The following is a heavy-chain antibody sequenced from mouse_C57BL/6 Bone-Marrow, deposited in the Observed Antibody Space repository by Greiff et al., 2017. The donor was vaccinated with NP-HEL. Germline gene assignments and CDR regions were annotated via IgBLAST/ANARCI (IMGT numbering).Heavy chain of an antibody. CDR2: IYPGGGYT. J-gene: IGHJ2*01. D-gene: IGHD2-3*01. CDR3: ARWNDGYFDY. CDR1: GYTFTNYW. Sequence: VKLMESGAELVRPGTSVQMSCKASGYTFTNYWIGWAKQRPGHGLEWIGDIYPGGGYTNYNEKFKGKATLTADKSSSTAYMQFSSLTSEDSAIYYCARWNDGYFDYWGQGTTLTVSS. V-gene: IGHV1-63*01.